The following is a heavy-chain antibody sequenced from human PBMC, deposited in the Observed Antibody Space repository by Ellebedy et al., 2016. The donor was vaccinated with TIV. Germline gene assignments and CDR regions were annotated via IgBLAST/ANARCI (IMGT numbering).Heavy chain of an antibody. J-gene: IGHJ6*02. Sequence: GESLKISCAASGFTFSSYEMNWVRQAPGKGLEWVSYISSSGSTIYYADSVKGRFTISRDNAKNSLYLQMNSLRAEDTAVYYCAKAILTGSYFPPHLYYYYGMDVWGQGTTVTVSS. V-gene: IGHV3-48*03. D-gene: IGHD3-9*01. CDR3: AKAILTGSYFPPHLYYYYGMDV. CDR2: ISSSGSTI. CDR1: GFTFSSYE.